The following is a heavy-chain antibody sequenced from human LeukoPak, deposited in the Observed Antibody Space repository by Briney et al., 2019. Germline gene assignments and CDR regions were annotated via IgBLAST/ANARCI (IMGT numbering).Heavy chain of an antibody. V-gene: IGHV4-39*01. Sequence: ASETLSLTCSVSGDSIISSSYYWGWIRQPPGKGLEWIGSIYYSGSTYYNSSLKSRVTISVDTSKNQFSLKLSSVTAADTAVYYCARRINDFWSGQYGYYFDYWGQGTLVTVS. D-gene: IGHD3-3*01. J-gene: IGHJ4*02. CDR2: IYYSGST. CDR3: ARRINDFWSGQYGYYFDY. CDR1: GDSIISSSYY.